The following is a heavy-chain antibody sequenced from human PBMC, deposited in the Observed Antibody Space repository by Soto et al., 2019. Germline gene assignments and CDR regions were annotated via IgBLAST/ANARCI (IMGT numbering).Heavy chain of an antibody. Sequence: EVQLVESGGGLVQPGGSLRLSCAVSGFSFSTYWMNWFRQAPGKGLEWVANINQDGSETYYVDSVEGRITISRDNAKNSLFLQMNNLRAEDTAVYFCARGSVRVYSCSPFWGLGTLVTVSS. CDR1: GFSFSTYW. CDR2: INQDGSET. CDR3: ARGSVRVYSCSPF. D-gene: IGHD6-6*01. J-gene: IGHJ4*02. V-gene: IGHV3-7*05.